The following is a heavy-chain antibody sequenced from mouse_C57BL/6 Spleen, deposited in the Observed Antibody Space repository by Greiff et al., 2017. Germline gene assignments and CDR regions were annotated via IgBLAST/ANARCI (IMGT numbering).Heavy chain of an antibody. J-gene: IGHJ4*01. CDR3: ARRGNYVGMDY. CDR1: GYTFTNYW. Sequence: QVQLQQSGAELVRPGTSVKMSCKASGYTFTNYWIGWAKQRPGHGLEWIGDNYPGGGYTNYNEKFKGKATLTADKSSSTAYMQFSSLTSEDSAIYYCARRGNYVGMDYWGQGTSVTVSS. D-gene: IGHD2-1*01. V-gene: IGHV1-63*01. CDR2: NYPGGGYT.